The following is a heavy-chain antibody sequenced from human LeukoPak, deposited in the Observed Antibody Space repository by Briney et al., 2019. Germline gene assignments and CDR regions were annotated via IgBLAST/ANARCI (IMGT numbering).Heavy chain of an antibody. CDR3: ARLGGETTRFDL. CDR2: IKQDGILK. Sequence: GGSLRLSCAASGFTFRNYWMSWVRQAPERGLDWVATIKQDGILKHYVDSVKGRFTISRDNAANSLYLHMDSLRVEDTAVYYCARLGGETTRFDLWGQGALVTVSS. V-gene: IGHV3-7*01. J-gene: IGHJ5*02. D-gene: IGHD3-16*01. CDR1: GFTFRNYW.